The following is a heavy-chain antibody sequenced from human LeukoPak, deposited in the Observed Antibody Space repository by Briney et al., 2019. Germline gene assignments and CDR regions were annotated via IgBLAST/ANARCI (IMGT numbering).Heavy chain of an antibody. CDR3: ARQGRVAVVQYYYYGMDV. CDR2: IYYSGST. D-gene: IGHD6-19*01. J-gene: IGHJ6*02. Sequence: SETLSLTCTVSGGSISSSSYYWGWIRQPPGKGLELIGSIYYSGSTYYNPSLKSRVTISVDTSKNQFPLKLSSVTAADTAVYYCARQGRVAVVQYYYYGMDVWGQGTTVTVSS. CDR1: GGSISSSSYY. V-gene: IGHV4-39*01.